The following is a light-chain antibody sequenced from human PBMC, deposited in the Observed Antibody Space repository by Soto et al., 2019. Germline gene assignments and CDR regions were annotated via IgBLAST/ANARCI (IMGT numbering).Light chain of an antibody. CDR3: CSYAPGGTNVV. CDR2: EGF. Sequence: QSALTQPASVSGSPGQSITSSCTGISSDVGSYSLVSWYQQHPGQAPKLMIYEGFKRASGLSERFSGSESGNTASLTISGLQAEDEADYYCCSYAPGGTNVVIGGGTKLTVL. CDR1: SSDVGSYSL. J-gene: IGLJ2*01. V-gene: IGLV2-23*01.